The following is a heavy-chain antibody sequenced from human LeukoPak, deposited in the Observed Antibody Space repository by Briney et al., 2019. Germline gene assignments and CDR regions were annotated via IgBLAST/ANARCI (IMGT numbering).Heavy chain of an antibody. J-gene: IGHJ4*02. Sequence: SETLSLTCAVNGGSFSGYYWTWIRQSPGNGLEWIGEIIHSGRANYSPSLKSRLTLSVDPSMNHFSLRLSSVTAADTAVYYCARGTVITGYASFDYWGQGALVTVSS. V-gene: IGHV4-34*01. CDR2: IIHSGRA. D-gene: IGHD3-16*01. CDR1: GGSFSGYY. CDR3: ARGTVITGYASFDY.